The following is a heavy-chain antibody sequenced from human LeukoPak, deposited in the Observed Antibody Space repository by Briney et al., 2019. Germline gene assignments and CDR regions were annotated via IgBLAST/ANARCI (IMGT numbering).Heavy chain of an antibody. CDR2: IYPGDSDT. CDR3: ARRRDLYSGSYYPFDY. Sequence: GESLKISCKGSGYSFTSYWIGWVRQMPGKGLEWMGIIYPGDSDTRYSPSFQGQVTISADKSISTAYLQWSSLKASDTAMYYCARRRDLYSGSYYPFDYWGQGTPVTVSS. V-gene: IGHV5-51*01. D-gene: IGHD1-26*01. J-gene: IGHJ4*02. CDR1: GYSFTSYW.